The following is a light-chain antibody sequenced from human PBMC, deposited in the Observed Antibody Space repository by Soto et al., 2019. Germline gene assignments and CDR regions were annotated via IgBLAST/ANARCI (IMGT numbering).Light chain of an antibody. J-gene: IGKJ4*01. CDR3: QQYNNWPPNT. Sequence: EIVMTQSPATLSVSPGERATLSCRASQSVSSNLAWYQQKPGQAPRLLIYGASTWATGIPARFSGSGSGTEFTLTISSLQSEDFAVYYCQQYNNWPPNTFGGGTKVEIK. CDR1: QSVSSN. CDR2: GAS. V-gene: IGKV3-15*01.